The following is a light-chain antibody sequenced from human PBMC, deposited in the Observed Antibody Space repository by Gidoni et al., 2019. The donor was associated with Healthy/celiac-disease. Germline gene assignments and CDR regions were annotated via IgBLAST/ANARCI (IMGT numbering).Light chain of an antibody. CDR2: GAS. CDR1: QSVSSSY. J-gene: IGKJ3*01. Sequence: IVLTHSPGTLSLSPGERATLSCRASQSVSSSYLAWYQQKPGQAPRLLIDGASSRATGIPDRFSGSGSGTDFTLTISRLEPEDFAVYYCQQYGSSPPITFGPGTKVDIK. CDR3: QQYGSSPPIT. V-gene: IGKV3-20*01.